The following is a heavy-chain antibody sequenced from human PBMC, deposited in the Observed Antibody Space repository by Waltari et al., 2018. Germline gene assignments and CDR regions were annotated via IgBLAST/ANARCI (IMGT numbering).Heavy chain of an antibody. CDR2: IWYDGRNK. CDR3: ARESFWSGAEWDDFGMDV. J-gene: IGHJ6*02. CDR1: GFPFVPSA. Sequence: QVHLVESGGGVVQHGRSLRPACPGSGFPFVPSAIHWVRQAPGKGLEWVAVIWYDGRNKQYADSVKGRFTISRDNSKNVVYMQMDSTRDEDTAVYYCARESFWSGAEWDDFGMDVWGQGTTVIVSS. D-gene: IGHD3-3*01. V-gene: IGHV3-33*08.